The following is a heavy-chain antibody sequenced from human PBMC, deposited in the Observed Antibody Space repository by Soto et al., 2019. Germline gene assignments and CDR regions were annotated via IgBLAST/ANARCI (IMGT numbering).Heavy chain of an antibody. CDR3: ARGDIVGVAVVRPGMDV. Sequence: QVQLVQSGAEVKKPGASVKVSCKASGYTFTGYYMHWVRQAPGQGLEWMGWINPNSGGTNYAQKFQGWVTMTRDTSISTAYMELSRLRSDDTAVYYCARGDIVGVAVVRPGMDVWGQGTTVTVSS. CDR1: GYTFTGYY. CDR2: INPNSGGT. D-gene: IGHD2-15*01. V-gene: IGHV1-2*04. J-gene: IGHJ6*02.